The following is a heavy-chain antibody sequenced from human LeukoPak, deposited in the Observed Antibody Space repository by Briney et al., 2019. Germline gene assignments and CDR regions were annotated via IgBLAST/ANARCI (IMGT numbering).Heavy chain of an antibody. D-gene: IGHD3-10*02. CDR1: GFTFSTYE. J-gene: IGHJ6*04. Sequence: EPGGSLRLSCAASGFTFSTYEMNWVRQAPGKGLEWVSYISSSGSTIYYADSVKGRFTISRDNAKNSLYLQMNSLRAEDTAVYYCAELGITMIGGVWGKGTTVTISS. CDR2: ISSSGSTI. CDR3: AELGITMIGGV. V-gene: IGHV3-48*03.